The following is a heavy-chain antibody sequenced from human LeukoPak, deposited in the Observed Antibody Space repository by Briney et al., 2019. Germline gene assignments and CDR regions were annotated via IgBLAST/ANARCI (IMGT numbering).Heavy chain of an antibody. V-gene: IGHV3-23*01. CDR3: AKDPTVAATPYYFDY. CDR2: ISGSGGST. CDR1: GFTFSSYA. Sequence: GGSLRLSGAASGFTFSSYAMSWVRQAPGKGLEWVSAISGSGGSTYYADSVKGRFTISRDNSKNMLYLQMNSLRAEDTAVYYCAKDPTVAATPYYFDYWGQGTLVAVSS. J-gene: IGHJ4*02. D-gene: IGHD6-19*01.